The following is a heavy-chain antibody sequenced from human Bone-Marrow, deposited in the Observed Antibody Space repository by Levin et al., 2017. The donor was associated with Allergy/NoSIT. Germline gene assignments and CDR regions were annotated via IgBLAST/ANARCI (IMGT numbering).Heavy chain of an antibody. D-gene: IGHD5-18*01. CDR3: ARGGEYSYELDY. CDR1: GGSISSGGYS. Sequence: SQTLSLTCAVSGGSISSGGYSWSWIRQPPGKGLEWIGYIYHSGSTYYNPSLKSRVTISVDRSKNQFSLKLSSVTAADTAVYYCARGGEYSYELDYWGQGTLVTVSS. J-gene: IGHJ4*02. V-gene: IGHV4-30-2*01. CDR2: IYHSGST.